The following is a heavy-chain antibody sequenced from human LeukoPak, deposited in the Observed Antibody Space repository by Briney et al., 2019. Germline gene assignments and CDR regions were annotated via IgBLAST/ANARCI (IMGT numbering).Heavy chain of an antibody. J-gene: IGHJ4*02. Sequence: ASVKVSCKASGYTFTSYTISWVRRALGQGLEWMGWISPSNGNTNYAQKFHGRVTMTTDTSTNTAYMELRSLRSDDTAVYYCARNYSDLFVYWGQGTLVTVSS. V-gene: IGHV1-18*01. CDR1: GYTFTSYT. D-gene: IGHD4-17*01. CDR2: ISPSNGNT. CDR3: ARNYSDLFVY.